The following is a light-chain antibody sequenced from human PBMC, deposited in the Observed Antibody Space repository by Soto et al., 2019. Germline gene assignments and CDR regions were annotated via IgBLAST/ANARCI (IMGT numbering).Light chain of an antibody. J-gene: IGKJ4*01. V-gene: IGKV1-33*01. CDR1: QDISNY. Sequence: DIQMTQSPSSLSASVGDRVTITCQASQDISNYLNWYQQKPGKAPKLLIYDASNLETVVPSRFSGSGSGTDFTFTISSLQPEDIATYYCQQCDNLPLTFDGGTKVAIK. CDR2: DAS. CDR3: QQCDNLPLT.